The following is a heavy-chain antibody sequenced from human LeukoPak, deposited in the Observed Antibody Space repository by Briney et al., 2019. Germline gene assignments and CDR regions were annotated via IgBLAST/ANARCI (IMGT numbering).Heavy chain of an antibody. CDR3: ARSRGYSYGTTFLDY. J-gene: IGHJ4*02. CDR2: IYYSGST. V-gene: IGHV4-59*08. Sequence: SETLSLTCTVSGGSISSYYWSWIRQPPGKGLEWIGYIYYSGSTYYSPSLRSRVIISVDTSKNQFSLKLSSVTAADTAVYHCARSRGYSYGTTFLDYWGQGTLVTVSS. D-gene: IGHD5-18*01. CDR1: GGSISSYY.